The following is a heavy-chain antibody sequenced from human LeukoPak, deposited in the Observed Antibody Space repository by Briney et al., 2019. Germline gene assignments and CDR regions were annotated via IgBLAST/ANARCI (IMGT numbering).Heavy chain of an antibody. J-gene: IGHJ4*02. CDR2: IYYSGST. CDR3: ARVWYDFWSGYLDY. CDR1: GGSISSYY. Sequence: SETLSLTCTVSGGSISSYYWSWIRQPPGKGLEWIGYIYYSGSTNYNPSLKSRVTISVDTSKNQFSLKLSSVTAADTAVYYCARVWYDFWSGYLDYWGQGTLVTVSS. D-gene: IGHD3-3*01. V-gene: IGHV4-59*01.